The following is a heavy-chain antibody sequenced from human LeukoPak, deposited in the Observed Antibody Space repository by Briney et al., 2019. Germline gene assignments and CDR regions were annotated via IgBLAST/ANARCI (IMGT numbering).Heavy chain of an antibody. CDR3: AKQSGSYRGDAFDI. Sequence: GASVTVSCKASGYTFTGYYMHWVRQAPGQGLEWMGWINPNSGGTNYPQKFQGRVTMTRDTSISTAYMELSRLRSDDTAVYYCAKQSGSYRGDAFDIWGQGTMVTVSS. CDR1: GYTFTGYY. CDR2: INPNSGGT. V-gene: IGHV1-2*02. J-gene: IGHJ3*02. D-gene: IGHD1-26*01.